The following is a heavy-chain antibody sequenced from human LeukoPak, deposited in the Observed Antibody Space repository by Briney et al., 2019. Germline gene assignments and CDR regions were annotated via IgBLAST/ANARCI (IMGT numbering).Heavy chain of an antibody. V-gene: IGHV1-18*04. Sequence: GASVKVSCKASGYTFISYGISWVRQAPGQGLEWMGWISAYNGNTNYAQKLQGRVTMTTDTSTSTAYMELRSLRSDDTAVYYCARTAYYYGSGSYPGDFDYWGQGTLVTVSS. D-gene: IGHD3-10*01. CDR3: ARTAYYYGSGSYPGDFDY. CDR1: GYTFISYG. CDR2: ISAYNGNT. J-gene: IGHJ4*02.